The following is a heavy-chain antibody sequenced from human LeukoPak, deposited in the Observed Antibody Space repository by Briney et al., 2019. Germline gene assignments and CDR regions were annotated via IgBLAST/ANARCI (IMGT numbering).Heavy chain of an antibody. Sequence: ASVKVSCKASGYTFTSYGINWVRQAPGQGLEWMGWIIAYNGNTNYAQKLQGRVTMTTDTSTSTAYMELRSLRSDDTAVYYCARDDSSGYHPYYWGQGTLVTVSS. J-gene: IGHJ4*02. CDR3: ARDDSSGYHPYY. CDR1: GYTFTSYG. CDR2: IIAYNGNT. D-gene: IGHD3-22*01. V-gene: IGHV1-18*01.